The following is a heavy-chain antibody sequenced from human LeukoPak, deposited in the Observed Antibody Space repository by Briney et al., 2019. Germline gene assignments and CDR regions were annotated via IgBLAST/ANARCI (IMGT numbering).Heavy chain of an antibody. CDR1: GGTFSSYA. CDR2: MNPKTGNT. J-gene: IGHJ6*02. Sequence: ASVKVSCKASGGTFSSYAISWVRQAPGQGLEWMGRMNPKTGNTGYAQKFQGRVTMTRDTSTNTAYMELSSLRLEDTAVYYCARDNYPYGLDVWGQGTTVTVSS. CDR3: ARDNYPYGLDV. V-gene: IGHV1-8*02. D-gene: IGHD1-1*01.